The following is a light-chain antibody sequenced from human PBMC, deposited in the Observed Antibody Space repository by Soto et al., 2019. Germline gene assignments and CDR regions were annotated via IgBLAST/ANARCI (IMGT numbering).Light chain of an antibody. CDR2: TAS. CDR1: QGIGNN. Sequence: DIQMTQSPSSLSASVGDRVTITCRESQGIGNNLAWYQQKPGKVPKVLIYTASTLHSGVPSRFSGSGSGTDFTLTINSLQPEDVATYFCQKYDSVPWSFGQGTRVEI. J-gene: IGKJ1*01. CDR3: QKYDSVPWS. V-gene: IGKV1-27*01.